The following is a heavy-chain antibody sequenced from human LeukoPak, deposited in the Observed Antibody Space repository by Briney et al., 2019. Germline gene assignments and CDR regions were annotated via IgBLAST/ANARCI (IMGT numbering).Heavy chain of an antibody. V-gene: IGHV4-39*01. D-gene: IGHD2-15*01. Sequence: SETLSLTCTVSGDSISSSTYYCGWIRQPPGKGLEWIGSISYGGTTYYNPSLNSRVTISVDTSKNQSSLRLRSVTAADTAVYYCARLVGYYYYYMDVWGKGTTVTVS. CDR2: ISYGGTT. CDR3: ARLVGYYYYYMDV. CDR1: GDSISSSTYY. J-gene: IGHJ6*03.